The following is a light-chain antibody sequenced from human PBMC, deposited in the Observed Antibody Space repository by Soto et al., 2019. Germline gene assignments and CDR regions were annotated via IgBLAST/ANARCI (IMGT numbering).Light chain of an antibody. CDR2: GVN. CDR3: SSYTSSSTLV. V-gene: IGLV2-14*01. CDR1: RWDVGGYKY. Sequence: SALTQPAAVSGSPGQSGSMSCTGSRWDVGGYKYVSWYQHHPGKAPKLVMYGVNDRPSGVSNRFSGGKSGNTASLTISGLQVEDEGDYYCSSYTSSSTLVFGGGTKVTVL. J-gene: IGLJ2*01.